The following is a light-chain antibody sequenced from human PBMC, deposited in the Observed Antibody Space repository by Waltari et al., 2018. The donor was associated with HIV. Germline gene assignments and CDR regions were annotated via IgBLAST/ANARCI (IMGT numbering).Light chain of an antibody. V-gene: IGLV2-14*01. CDR1: TSDFGLYNF. J-gene: IGLJ2*01. Sequence: QSTLTQPASVSGSPGQSITISCTGSTSDFGLYNFISWYQQHPGGVPKVIIYEVFSRPSGISSRFSGSRSANTASLTISWLQPEYEADYYCASFTSNYTLIFGGGTKVTVL. CDR2: EVF. CDR3: ASFTSNYTLI.